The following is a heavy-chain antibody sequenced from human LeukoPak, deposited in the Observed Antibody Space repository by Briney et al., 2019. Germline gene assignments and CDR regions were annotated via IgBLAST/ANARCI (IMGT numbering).Heavy chain of an antibody. CDR2: VYHSGST. CDR1: GDSIRSCY. J-gene: IGHJ4*02. D-gene: IGHD2-8*01. CDR3: ARLGPGTDMVFAMSFFDF. Sequence: PSETLSLTCTVSGDSIRSCYWSWIRQPPGKGLEWVGYVYHSGSTNYNPSLKSRVTITADTSKNQFSLNLNSVTAADTAVYYCARLGPGTDMVFAMSFFDFWGQGTLVTVSS. V-gene: IGHV4-59*01.